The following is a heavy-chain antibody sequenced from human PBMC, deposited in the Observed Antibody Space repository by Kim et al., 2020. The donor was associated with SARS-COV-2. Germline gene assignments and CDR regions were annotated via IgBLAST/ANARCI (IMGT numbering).Heavy chain of an antibody. V-gene: IGHV3-23*01. Sequence: GSLRLSCAVSGFTFTTYAMSWVRQAPGKGLEWVSLISGSGGSTYYADSVKGRFIISRDNSKNTVYLQMNSLRAEDMAVYYCARTRGKAAAGRNYYFDYW. CDR1: GFTFTTYA. D-gene: IGHD6-13*01. CDR2: ISGSGGST. J-gene: IGHJ4*01. CDR3: ARTRGKAAAGRNYYFDY.